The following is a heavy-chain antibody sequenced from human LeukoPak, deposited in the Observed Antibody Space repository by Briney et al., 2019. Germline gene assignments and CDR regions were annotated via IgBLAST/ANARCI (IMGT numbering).Heavy chain of an antibody. D-gene: IGHD3-3*01. J-gene: IGHJ4*02. CDR2: IYPADSTA. CDR3: ARGRMVTIFGVVIFSGLDY. CDR1: GYSFTTYW. V-gene: IGHV5-51*01. Sequence: GESLKISCKASGYSFTTYWIGWVRQMPGKGLEWMGIIYPADSTAHYSPSFQGQVTISVDKSINTAYLQWSRLKASDTAMYYCARGRMVTIFGVVIFSGLDYWGQGTLVTVSS.